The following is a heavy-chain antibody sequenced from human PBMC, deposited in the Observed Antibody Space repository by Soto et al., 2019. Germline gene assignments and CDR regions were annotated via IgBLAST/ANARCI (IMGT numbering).Heavy chain of an antibody. CDR3: ARKDKSGYFNWFDP. CDR2: IFPSDSDT. D-gene: IGHD3-22*01. CDR1: GYRFTSYW. V-gene: IGHV5-51*01. Sequence: PGESLKISCRTSGYRFTSYWIAWVRQMPGKGLEWMGIIFPSDSDTRYSPSFQGQVTISADRSTSTVFLQWASLKASDTAVYFCARKDKSGYFNWFDPWGQGTAVTVSS. J-gene: IGHJ5*02.